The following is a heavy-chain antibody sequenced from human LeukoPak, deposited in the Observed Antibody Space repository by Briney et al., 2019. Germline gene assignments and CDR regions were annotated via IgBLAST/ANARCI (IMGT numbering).Heavy chain of an antibody. D-gene: IGHD6-13*01. CDR2: IYYSGST. J-gene: IGHJ4*02. V-gene: IGHV4-59*01. CDR3: ARVVWQQLVPAFDY. Sequence: NPSETLSLTCTVSGGSISSYYWSWIRQPPGKGLEWIGYIYYSGSTNYNPSPKSRVTISVDTSKNQFSLKLSSVTAADTAVYYCARVVWQQLVPAFDYWGQGTLVTVSS. CDR1: GGSISSYY.